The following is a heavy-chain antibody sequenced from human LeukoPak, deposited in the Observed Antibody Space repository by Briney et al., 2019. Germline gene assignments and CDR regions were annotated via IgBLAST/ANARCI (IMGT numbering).Heavy chain of an antibody. CDR2: INSDGSST. Sequence: GGSLRLSCAGSGFTFSSYWMHWVRQAPGKGLVWVSRINSDGSSTSYADSVKGRFTTSRDNAKNTLYLQMNSLRAEDTAVYYCARSRIVGAQLPDWGQGTLVTVSS. V-gene: IGHV3-74*01. J-gene: IGHJ4*02. CDR3: ARSRIVGAQLPD. D-gene: IGHD1-26*01. CDR1: GFTFSSYW.